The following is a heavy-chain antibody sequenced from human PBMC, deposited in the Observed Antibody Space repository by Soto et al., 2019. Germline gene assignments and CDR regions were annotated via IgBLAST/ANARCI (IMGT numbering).Heavy chain of an antibody. Sequence: QVQLVQSGPEVKKPGSSVKVSCEASGGTFSNFAVNWVRQAPGQGLEWVGGIIPLFNVAKYAQKFEGRVTIVADDSTSTAYMDWSSLRSDDTAVYYCAASGRDFLGYEYKATEGLDIWGQGIMVNVSS. V-gene: IGHV1-69*01. CDR3: AASGRDFLGYEYKATEGLDI. CDR2: IIPLFNVA. J-gene: IGHJ3*02. D-gene: IGHD3-16*01. CDR1: GGTFSNFA.